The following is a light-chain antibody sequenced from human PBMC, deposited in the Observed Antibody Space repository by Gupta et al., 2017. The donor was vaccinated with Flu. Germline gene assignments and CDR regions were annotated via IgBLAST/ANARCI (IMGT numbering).Light chain of an antibody. CDR3: SSYATSDRLV. CDR1: RSDVGRYTL. Sequence: QSALTQTASVSGSPGQSIPISCTGTRSDVGRYTLVSWYHKQPGKAPKLMTYEGSKRHSGVSNLFAATKACTTAFPTTALHQAEDDAYYYGSSYATSDRLVFGTGTKLTVL. CDR2: EGS. J-gene: IGLJ1*01. V-gene: IGLV2-23*01.